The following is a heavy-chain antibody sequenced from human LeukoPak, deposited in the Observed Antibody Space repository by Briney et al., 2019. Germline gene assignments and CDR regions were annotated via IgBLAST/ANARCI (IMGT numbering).Heavy chain of an antibody. CDR3: ARGGIQLWSSFEY. CDR1: GGTFSSYA. Sequence: GASVKVSCKASGGTFSSYAISWVRQAPGQGLEWMGGIIPILGTANYAQKFQGRVTITADKSTSTAYMELSSLRSEDTAVYYCARGGIQLWSSFEYWGQGTLVTVSS. V-gene: IGHV1-69*10. CDR2: IIPILGTA. J-gene: IGHJ4*02. D-gene: IGHD5-18*01.